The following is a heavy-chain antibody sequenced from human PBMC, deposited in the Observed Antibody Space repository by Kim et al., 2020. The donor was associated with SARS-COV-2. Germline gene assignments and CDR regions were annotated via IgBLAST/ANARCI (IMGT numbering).Heavy chain of an antibody. CDR1: GYTFTSYA. Sequence: ASVKVSCKASGYTFTSYAMHWVRQAPGQRLEWMGWINAGNGNTKYSQKFQGRVTITRDTSASTAYMELSSPRSEDTAVYYCARAENYGSGSYYPDYYYYGMDVWGQGTTVTVSS. V-gene: IGHV1-3*01. CDR3: ARAENYGSGSYYPDYYYYGMDV. D-gene: IGHD3-10*01. CDR2: INAGNGNT. J-gene: IGHJ6*02.